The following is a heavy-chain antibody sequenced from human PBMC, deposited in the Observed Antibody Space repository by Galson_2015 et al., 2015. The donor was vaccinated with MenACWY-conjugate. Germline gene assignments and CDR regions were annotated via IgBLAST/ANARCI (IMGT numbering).Heavy chain of an antibody. CDR2: ISDNGGTT. CDR1: KFTFRSYA. CDR3: VKDHYMDV. J-gene: IGHJ6*03. Sequence: SLRLSCAASKFTFRSYAMHWVRQAPGKGLEFVSGISDNGGTTDYADSVKGRFTISRDNSKNTLDLQMSSPRAEDTAVYYCVKDHYMDVWGKGTTVTVSS. V-gene: IGHV3-64D*06.